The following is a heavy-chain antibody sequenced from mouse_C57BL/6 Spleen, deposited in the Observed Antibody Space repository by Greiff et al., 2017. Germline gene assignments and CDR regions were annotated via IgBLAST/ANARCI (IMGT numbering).Heavy chain of an antibody. J-gene: IGHJ2*01. D-gene: IGHD2-12*01. CDR1: GYSITSGYY. CDR2: ISYDGSN. V-gene: IGHV3-6*01. Sequence: DVKLVESGPGLVKPSQSLSLTCSVTGYSITSGYYWNWIRQFPGNKLEWMGYISYDGSNNYNPSLKNRISITRDTSKNQFFLKLNSVTTEDTATYYCARGRLLYYFDYWGQGTTLTVSS. CDR3: ARGRLLYYFDY.